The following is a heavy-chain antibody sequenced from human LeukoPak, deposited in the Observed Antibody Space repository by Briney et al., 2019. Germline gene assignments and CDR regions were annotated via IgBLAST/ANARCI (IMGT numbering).Heavy chain of an antibody. CDR3: ARDDRRTYYMDV. J-gene: IGHJ6*03. D-gene: IGHD3-22*01. V-gene: IGHV4-34*01. CDR1: GGSFSGYY. CDR2: INHSGST. Sequence: SETLSLTCAVYGGSFSGYYWSWIRQPPGKGLEWIGEINHSGSTYYNPSLKSRVTISVDTSKNQFSLNLSSVTAADTAMYYCARDDRRTYYMDVWGKGTTVTVSS.